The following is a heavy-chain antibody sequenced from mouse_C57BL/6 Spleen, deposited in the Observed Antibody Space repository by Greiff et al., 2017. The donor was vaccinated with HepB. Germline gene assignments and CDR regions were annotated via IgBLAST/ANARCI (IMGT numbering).Heavy chain of an antibody. V-gene: IGHV3-6*01. CDR2: ISYDGSN. J-gene: IGHJ1*03. CDR1: GYCITSGYY. CDR3: ARGYFDV. Sequence: EVQLQQSGPGLVKPSQSLSLTCSVTGYCITSGYYWNWIRQFPGNTLEWMGYISYDGSNNYNPSLKNRITITRDTSKNQFFLKLNSVTTEDTATYYCARGYFDVWGTGTTVTVSS.